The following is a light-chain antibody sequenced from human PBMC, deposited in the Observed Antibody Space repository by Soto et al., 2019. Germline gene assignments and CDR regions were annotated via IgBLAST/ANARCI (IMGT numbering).Light chain of an antibody. Sequence: EIVMTQSPSTLSVSPGETATLSCRASQSVAGNLAWYQQKPGQAPRLLIYGASSRATGIPDRFSGSGSGTDFTLTISRLEPEDFAVYYCHQYDSWTFGQGTKVDIK. J-gene: IGKJ1*01. CDR1: QSVAGN. V-gene: IGKV3D-15*01. CDR2: GAS. CDR3: HQYDSWT.